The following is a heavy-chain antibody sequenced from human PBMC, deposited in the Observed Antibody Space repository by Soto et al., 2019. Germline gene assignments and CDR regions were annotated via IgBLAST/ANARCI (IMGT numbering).Heavy chain of an antibody. CDR3: ARDIGGFSRALDY. CDR1: GGSVNSDNYY. D-gene: IGHD2-15*01. Sequence: QVQLQESGPGLVKPSETLSLTCTVTGGSVNSDNYYWTWVRQPPGKGLECIGNIHNSGTTNYNPSRQTRVTLSIDTSKYQYSLKLTSVTAADAALYYCARDIGGFSRALDYWGRGTPVTVSS. V-gene: IGHV4-61*01. CDR2: IHNSGTT. J-gene: IGHJ4*02.